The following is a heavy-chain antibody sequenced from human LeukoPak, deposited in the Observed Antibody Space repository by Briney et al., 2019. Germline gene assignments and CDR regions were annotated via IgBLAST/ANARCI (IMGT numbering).Heavy chain of an antibody. V-gene: IGHV3-66*01. CDR3: ARAPYSSSWYSDY. J-gene: IGHJ4*02. CDR2: IYSGGTT. Sequence: GGSLRLCCAASGFTVSTNYMSWVRQAPGKGLEWVSVIYSGGTTYYADSVTGRFTISRDNSKNTLYLQMNSLRAEDTAVYYCARAPYSSSWYSDYWGQGTLVTVSS. CDR1: GFTVSTNY. D-gene: IGHD6-13*01.